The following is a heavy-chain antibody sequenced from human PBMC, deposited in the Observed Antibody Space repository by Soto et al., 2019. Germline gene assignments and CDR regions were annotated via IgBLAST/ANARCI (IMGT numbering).Heavy chain of an antibody. CDR1: GYTFTAYY. V-gene: IGHV1-2*04. Sequence: GASVKVSCKASGYTFTAYYMHWVRQAPGQGLEWMGWINPNSGGTNYAQKFQGWVTMTRDTSISTAYMELSRLRSDDTAVYYCARDRGRYGGFVGLYAGAFDIWGQGTMVTVSS. CDR3: ARDRGRYGGFVGLYAGAFDI. CDR2: INPNSGGT. J-gene: IGHJ3*02. D-gene: IGHD4-17*01.